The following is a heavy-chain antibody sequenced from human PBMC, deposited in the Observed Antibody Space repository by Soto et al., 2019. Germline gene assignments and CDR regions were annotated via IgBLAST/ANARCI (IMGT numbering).Heavy chain of an antibody. Sequence: EVQLVESGGGLVQPGGSLRLSCAASGFSFRSHWMSWVRQAPGKGLEWVANIKQDGSEKYYVDSVKGRFTISRDNAKNSLYLQMNSLRAEDTAVYYCARDTRGIFDQWGQGTLVIVSS. D-gene: IGHD1-1*01. CDR2: IKQDGSEK. J-gene: IGHJ4*02. V-gene: IGHV3-7*04. CDR1: GFSFRSHW. CDR3: ARDTRGIFDQ.